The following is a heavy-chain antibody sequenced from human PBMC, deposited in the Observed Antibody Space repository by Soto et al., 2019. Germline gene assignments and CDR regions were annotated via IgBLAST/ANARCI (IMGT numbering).Heavy chain of an antibody. CDR3: AREMATIAYYYYGMDV. D-gene: IGHD5-12*01. CDR2: IYYSGST. V-gene: IGHV4-30-4*01. J-gene: IGHJ6*02. Sequence: LTCTVSGGSISSGDYYWSWIRQPPGKGLEWIGYIYYSGSTYYNPSLKSRVTISVDTSKNQFSLKLSSVTAADTAVYYCAREMATIAYYYYGMDVWGQGTTVTVSS. CDR1: GGSISSGDYY.